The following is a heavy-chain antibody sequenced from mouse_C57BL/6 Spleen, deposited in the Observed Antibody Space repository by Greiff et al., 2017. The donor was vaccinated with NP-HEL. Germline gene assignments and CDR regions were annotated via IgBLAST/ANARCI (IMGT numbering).Heavy chain of an antibody. Sequence: QVQLQQPGAELVRPGSSVKLSCKASGYTFTSYWMDWVKQRPGQGLEWIGNIYPSDSETHYNQKFKDKATLTVDKSSSTAYMQLSSLTSEDSAVYYCARRGPLRLWYFDVWGTGTTVTVSS. CDR3: ARRGPLRLWYFDV. CDR1: GYTFTSYW. D-gene: IGHD1-1*01. V-gene: IGHV1-61*01. J-gene: IGHJ1*03. CDR2: IYPSDSET.